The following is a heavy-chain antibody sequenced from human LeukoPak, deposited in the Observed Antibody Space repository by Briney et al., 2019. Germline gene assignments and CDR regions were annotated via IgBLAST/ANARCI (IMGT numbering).Heavy chain of an antibody. D-gene: IGHD6-6*01. Sequence: AGGSLRLSCAASGFTFTHSWMSWVRQAPGEGLEWVANIKQDGSEKYYVDSVEGRFTISRDNAKNSVSLQMNSLRGEDTAVYYCVRALGSSSADYWGQGTLVTVSS. CDR2: IKQDGSEK. CDR1: GFTFTHSW. CDR3: VRALGSSSADY. J-gene: IGHJ4*02. V-gene: IGHV3-7*01.